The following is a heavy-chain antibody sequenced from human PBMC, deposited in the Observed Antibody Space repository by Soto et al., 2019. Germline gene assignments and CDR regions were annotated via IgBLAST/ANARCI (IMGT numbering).Heavy chain of an antibody. J-gene: IGHJ6*03. CDR3: ARMDIVATIKNYYMDV. CDR2: IIPIFGTA. D-gene: IGHD5-12*01. Sequence: SVKVSCKASGGTFSSYAISWVRQAPGQGLEWMGGIIPIFGTANYAQKFQGRVTITADESTSTAYMELSSLRSDDTAVYYCARMDIVATIKNYYMDVWGKGTTVTVSS. CDR1: GGTFSSYA. V-gene: IGHV1-69*13.